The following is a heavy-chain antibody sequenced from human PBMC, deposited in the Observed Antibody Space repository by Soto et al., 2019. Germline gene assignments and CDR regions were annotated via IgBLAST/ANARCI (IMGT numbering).Heavy chain of an antibody. CDR1: GYTFTIYA. J-gene: IGHJ5*02. CDR2: INAGNGNT. Sequence: GASVKVSCKASGYTFTIYAMHWVRQAPGQRLEWMGWINAGNGNTKYSQKFQGRVTITRDTSASTAYMELSSLRSEDTAVYYCAREGYYDILTGYYNPQGWFDPWGQGTLVTVSS. V-gene: IGHV1-3*01. CDR3: AREGYYDILTGYYNPQGWFDP. D-gene: IGHD3-9*01.